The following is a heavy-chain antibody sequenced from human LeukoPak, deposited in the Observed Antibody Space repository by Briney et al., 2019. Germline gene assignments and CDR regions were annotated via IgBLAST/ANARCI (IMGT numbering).Heavy chain of an antibody. Sequence: GGSLRLSCAAAGFTFGDFGMHWVRQAPGKGLEWVALIWKDGSDEFYADSVKGRFTISRDNSRNTLSLQMNSLRGEDTAVYYCAREEAFQLEASLDQWGQGTLVNVSS. CDR1: GFTFGDFG. CDR3: AREEAFQLEASLDQ. D-gene: IGHD3-3*01. J-gene: IGHJ4*02. CDR2: IWKDGSDE. V-gene: IGHV3-33*01.